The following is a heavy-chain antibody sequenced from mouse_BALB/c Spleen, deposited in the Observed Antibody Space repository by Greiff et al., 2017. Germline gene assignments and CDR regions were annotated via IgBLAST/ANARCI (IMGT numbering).Heavy chain of an antibody. J-gene: IGHJ3*01. V-gene: IGHV1-69*02. D-gene: IGHD2-10*01. CDR2: IYPSDSYT. CDR1: GYTFTSYW. CDR3: TRAYYGNYEFAY. Sequence: QVQLQQPGAELVRPGASVKLSCKASGYTFTSYWINWVKQRPGQGLEWIGNIYPSDSYTNYNQKFKDKATLTVDKSSSTAYMQLSSPTSEDSAVYYCTRAYYGNYEFAYWGQGTLVTVSA.